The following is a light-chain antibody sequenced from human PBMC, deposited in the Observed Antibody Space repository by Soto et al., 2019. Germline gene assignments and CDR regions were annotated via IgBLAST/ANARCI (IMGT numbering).Light chain of an antibody. CDR2: DVT. V-gene: IGLV2-11*01. Sequence: QSALTQPRSVSGSPGQSVTISCTGTSGDVGDYNYVSWYQHHAGTAPKLIIYDVTKRPSGVPHRFSGSKSGITASLTISGLQADDEADYYCCSYTINRTGVFGTGTKLTVL. CDR3: CSYTINRTGV. J-gene: IGLJ1*01. CDR1: SGDVGDYNY.